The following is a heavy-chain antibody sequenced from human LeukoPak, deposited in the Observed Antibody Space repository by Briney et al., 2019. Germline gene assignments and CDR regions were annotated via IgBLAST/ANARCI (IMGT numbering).Heavy chain of an antibody. D-gene: IGHD3-22*01. CDR2: INHSGST. Sequence: PSETLSLTCAVYGGSFSGYYWSWIRQPPGKGLEWIGEINHSGSTNYNPSLKSRVTISVDTSKNQFSLKLSSVTAADTAVYYCARANHYYDSSGSYYFDYWGQGTLVTVSS. J-gene: IGHJ4*02. CDR3: ARANHYYDSSGSYYFDY. V-gene: IGHV4-34*01. CDR1: GGSFSGYY.